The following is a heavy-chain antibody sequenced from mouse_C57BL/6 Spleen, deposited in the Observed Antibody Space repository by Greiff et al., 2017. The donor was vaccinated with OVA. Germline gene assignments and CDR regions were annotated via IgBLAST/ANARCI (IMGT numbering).Heavy chain of an antibody. CDR2: IYPRSGNT. CDR1: GYTFTSYG. CDR3: ARRYYDYDYAMDY. Sequence: QVHVKQSGAELARPGASVKLSCKASGYTFTSYGISWVKQRTGQGLEWIGEIYPRSGNTYYNEKFKGKATLTADKSSSTAYMELRSLTSEDSAVYFCARRYYDYDYAMDYWGQGTSVTVSS. D-gene: IGHD2-4*01. J-gene: IGHJ4*01. V-gene: IGHV1-81*01.